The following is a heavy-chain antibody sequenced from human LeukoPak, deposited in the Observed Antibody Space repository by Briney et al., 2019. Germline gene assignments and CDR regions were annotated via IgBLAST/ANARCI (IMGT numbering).Heavy chain of an antibody. Sequence: PSETLSLTCTVSGGSISSYYWSWIRQPPGKGLEWIGYIYYSGSTNYNPSLKSRVTISVDTSKNQFSLKLSSVTAADTAVYYCARSGRDGYNYQILDYWGQGTLVTVSS. CDR2: IYYSGST. D-gene: IGHD5-24*01. CDR3: ARSGRDGYNYQILDY. J-gene: IGHJ4*02. V-gene: IGHV4-59*01. CDR1: GGSISSYY.